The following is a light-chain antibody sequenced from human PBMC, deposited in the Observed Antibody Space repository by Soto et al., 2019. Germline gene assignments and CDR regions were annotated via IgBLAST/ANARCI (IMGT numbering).Light chain of an antibody. CDR3: QQYGSSHTWT. CDR1: QSVSNNY. V-gene: IGKV3-20*01. J-gene: IGKJ1*01. CDR2: GAS. Sequence: IVMTQSPATLSVSPGERATLSCRASQSVSNNYLAWYQQKPGQAPRLLIYGASNRATGIPDRFSGSGSGTEFTLTISRLEPEDSAVYYCQQYGSSHTWTCGQGTK.